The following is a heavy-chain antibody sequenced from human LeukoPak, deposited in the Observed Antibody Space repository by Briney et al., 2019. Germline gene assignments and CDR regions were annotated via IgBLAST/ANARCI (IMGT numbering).Heavy chain of an antibody. D-gene: IGHD4-17*01. CDR3: ARDRATVTTSDAFDI. J-gene: IGHJ3*02. V-gene: IGHV3-74*01. CDR1: GFTFSSYW. Sequence: PGGSLRLSCAASGFTFSSYWMHWVRQAPGKGLVWVSRINTDGSSTSHADSVKGRSTISRDNAKNTLYLQMNSLRAEDTAVYYCARDRATVTTSDAFDIWGQGTMVTVSS. CDR2: INTDGSST.